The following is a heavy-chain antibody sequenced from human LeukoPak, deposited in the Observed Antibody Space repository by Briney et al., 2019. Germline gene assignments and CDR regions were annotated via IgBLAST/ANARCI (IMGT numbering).Heavy chain of an antibody. D-gene: IGHD6-13*01. Sequence: GGSLRLSCAASGFTFSSYGMHWVRQAPGKGLEWVAVIWYDGSNKYYADSVKGRFTISRDNSKNTLYLQMNSLRAEDTAVYYCARDGNPYSSSWYSRVNWFDPWGQGTLVTVSS. CDR1: GFTFSSYG. CDR2: IWYDGSNK. CDR3: ARDGNPYSSSWYSRVNWFDP. V-gene: IGHV3-33*01. J-gene: IGHJ5*02.